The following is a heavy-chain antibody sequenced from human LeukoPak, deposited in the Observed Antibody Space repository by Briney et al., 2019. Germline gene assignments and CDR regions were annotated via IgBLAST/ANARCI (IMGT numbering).Heavy chain of an antibody. CDR3: ATDYYDSSGYYQNLYYFVY. V-gene: IGHV3-21*01. CDR1: GFTFSSYS. D-gene: IGHD3-22*01. J-gene: IGHJ4*02. Sequence: PGGSLRLSCAASGFTFSSYSMNWVRQAPGKGLEWVSSISSSSSYIYYADSVKGRFTISRDNAKNSLYLQMNSLRAEDTAVYYCATDYYDSSGYYQNLYYFVYWGQGTLVTVSS. CDR2: ISSSSSYI.